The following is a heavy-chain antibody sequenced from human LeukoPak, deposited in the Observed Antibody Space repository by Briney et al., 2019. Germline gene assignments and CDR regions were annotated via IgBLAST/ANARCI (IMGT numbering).Heavy chain of an antibody. J-gene: IGHJ4*02. Sequence: ASVKVSCKVSGYTLTELSMHWVRQAPGKGLEWMGGFDPEDGETIYAQKFQGRVTMTEDTSTDTAYMELSSLRSEDTAVYYCATEGNSGDYFNFDYWGQGTLVTVSS. CDR3: ATEGNSGDYFNFDY. CDR2: FDPEDGET. CDR1: GYTLTELS. V-gene: IGHV1-24*01. D-gene: IGHD3-22*01.